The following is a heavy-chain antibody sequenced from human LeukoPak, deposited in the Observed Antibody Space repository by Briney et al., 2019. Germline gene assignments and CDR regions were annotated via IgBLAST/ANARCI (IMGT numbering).Heavy chain of an antibody. Sequence: KPSETLSLTCAVSGYSISSGYYWGWIRQPTGKGLDWIGSIYHSGSTYYNPSLKSRVTISVDTSKNQFSLKLSSVTAADTAVYYCAREDDWIYSIPHTDYMDVWGTGTTVTVSS. CDR1: GYSISSGYY. V-gene: IGHV4-38-2*02. CDR2: IYHSGST. D-gene: IGHD1-7*01. J-gene: IGHJ6*03. CDR3: AREDDWIYSIPHTDYMDV.